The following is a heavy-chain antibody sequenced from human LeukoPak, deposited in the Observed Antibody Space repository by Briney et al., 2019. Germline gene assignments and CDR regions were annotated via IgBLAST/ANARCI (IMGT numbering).Heavy chain of an antibody. V-gene: IGHV3-23*01. D-gene: IGHD7-27*01. J-gene: IGHJ4*02. CDR2: ISDGGSRT. Sequence: GGSLRLSCAASGFSFSSYAVSWVRQAPGRGLEGVSGISDGGSRTYYADSVKGRFTISRDDSKNTLYLQMNSLRAEDTAVYYCAKVQLGIGVDYWGQGTLVTVSS. CDR1: GFSFSSYA. CDR3: AKVQLGIGVDY.